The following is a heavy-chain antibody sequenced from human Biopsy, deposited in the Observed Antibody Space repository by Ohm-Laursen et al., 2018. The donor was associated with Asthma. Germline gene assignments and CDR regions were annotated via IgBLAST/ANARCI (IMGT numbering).Heavy chain of an antibody. V-gene: IGHV3-53*01. D-gene: IGHD3-22*01. CDR1: GFAVSRDH. CDR2: IYSGGTS. CDR3: ARGDSSNWSHYYFDY. Sequence: GSLRLSCTASGFAVSRDHMFWVRQAPRKGLEWVSVIYSGGTSHTADSVRGRFTISRDYSKNTLYLQMHSLRAEGTAVYYCARGDSSNWSHYYFDYWGQGTLVTVSP. J-gene: IGHJ4*02.